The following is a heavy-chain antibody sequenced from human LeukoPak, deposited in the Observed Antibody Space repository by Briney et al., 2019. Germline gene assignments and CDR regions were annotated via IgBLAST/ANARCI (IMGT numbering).Heavy chain of an antibody. Sequence: ASVKVSCKASGYTFTDSYMHWVRQAPGQGLEWMGWINPNSGGTNYAQNFQGRVTMTRDMSISTAYMELSRLRSDDTAVYYCARGGFGFWSGYYYYLDDWGQGTLVTVS. CDR1: GYTFTDSY. D-gene: IGHD3-3*01. J-gene: IGHJ4*02. V-gene: IGHV1-2*02. CDR2: INPNSGGT. CDR3: ARGGFGFWSGYYYYLDD.